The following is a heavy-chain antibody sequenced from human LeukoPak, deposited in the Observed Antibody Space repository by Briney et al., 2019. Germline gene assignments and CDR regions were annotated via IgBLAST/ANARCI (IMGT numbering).Heavy chain of an antibody. J-gene: IGHJ4*02. V-gene: IGHV5-51*01. CDR1: GYSFTSYW. CDR2: IYPGDSDT. D-gene: IGHD6-13*01. Sequence: GASLQISCKGSGYSFTSYWIGWVRQMPGKGLEWMGIIYPGDSDTRYSPSFQGQVTISADKSISTAYLQWSSLKASDTAMYYCARLMAAAEPGAFDYWGQGTLVTVSS. CDR3: ARLMAAAEPGAFDY.